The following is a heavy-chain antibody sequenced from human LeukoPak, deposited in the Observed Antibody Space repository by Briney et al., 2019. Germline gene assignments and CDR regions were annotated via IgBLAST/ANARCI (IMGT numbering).Heavy chain of an antibody. CDR1: GYTFTSYG. CDR3: ARDLSLRFSYYYYMDV. V-gene: IGHV1-18*01. Sequence: ASVKVSCKASGYTFTSYGISWVRQAPGQGLEWMGWISAYNGNTNSAQKLQGRVTMTTDTSPSTAYMELRSLRSDDTAVYYCARDLSLRFSYYYYMDVWGKGTTVTISS. CDR2: ISAYNGNT. J-gene: IGHJ6*03. D-gene: IGHD3-3*01.